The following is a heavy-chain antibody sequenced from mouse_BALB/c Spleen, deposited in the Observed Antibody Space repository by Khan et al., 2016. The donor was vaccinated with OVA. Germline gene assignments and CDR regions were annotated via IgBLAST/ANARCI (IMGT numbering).Heavy chain of an antibody. CDR1: GYTFTSYW. D-gene: IGHD4-1*01. CDR3: TRRNWDVAWFAY. Sequence: VQLQQSGTVLARPGASVKMSCKASGYTFTSYWMHGVKQRPGQGLEWIGDIYPGNTDTNYNQKFKGKAKLTAVTSTSTAYMELYSLTNEDSAVYYCTRRNWDVAWFAYWGQGTLVTVSA. CDR2: IYPGNTDT. J-gene: IGHJ3*01. V-gene: IGHV1-5*01.